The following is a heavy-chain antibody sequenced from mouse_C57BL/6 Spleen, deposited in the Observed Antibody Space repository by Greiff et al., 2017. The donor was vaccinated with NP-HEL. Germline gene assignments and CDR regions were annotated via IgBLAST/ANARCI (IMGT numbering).Heavy chain of an antibody. CDR3: ARWGYDDGRAY. D-gene: IGHD2-2*01. V-gene: IGHV1-64*01. Sequence: QVQLQQPGAELVKPGASVKLSCKASGYPFTSYWMHWVKQRPGQGLEWIGMIHPNSGSTNYNEKFKSKATLTVDKSSRTAYIPLSSLTAEDSAVYYWARWGYDDGRAYWGQGTLVTVSA. CDR1: GYPFTSYW. J-gene: IGHJ3*01. CDR2: IHPNSGST.